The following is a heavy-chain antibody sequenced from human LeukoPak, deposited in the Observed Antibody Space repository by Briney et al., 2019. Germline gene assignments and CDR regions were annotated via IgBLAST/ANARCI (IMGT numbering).Heavy chain of an antibody. D-gene: IGHD6-13*01. CDR3: AKMENRIAAAGDRDY. CDR2: ISGSGGST. Sequence: GGSLRLSCAASGFTFSSYAMSWVRQAPGKGLEWVSAISGSGGSTYYADSVKGRFTISRDSSKNTLYLQMNSLRAEDTAVYYCAKMENRIAAAGDRDYWGQGTLSPSPQ. V-gene: IGHV3-23*01. CDR1: GFTFSSYA. J-gene: IGHJ4*02.